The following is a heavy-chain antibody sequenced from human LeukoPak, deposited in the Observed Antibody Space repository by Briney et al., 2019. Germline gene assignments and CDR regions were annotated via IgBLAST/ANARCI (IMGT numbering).Heavy chain of an antibody. CDR1: CGSIKKYY. J-gene: IGHJ2*01. CDR2: IYYSGTT. V-gene: IGHV4-59*08. D-gene: IGHD1-26*01. Sequence: SESLALTCSVSCGSIKKYYLIGIRQPPKKGLEWSGDIYYSGTTNYSPSLKSRVTISADTSKNQFSLKLSSVTAADTAVYYCARSVHPSGKLWYFDLWGRGTLVTVSP. CDR3: ARSVHPSGKLWYFDL.